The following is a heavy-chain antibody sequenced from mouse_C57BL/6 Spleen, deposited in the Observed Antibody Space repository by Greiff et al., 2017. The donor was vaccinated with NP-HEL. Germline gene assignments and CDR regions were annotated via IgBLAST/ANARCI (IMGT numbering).Heavy chain of an antibody. D-gene: IGHD4-1*01. CDR2: IDPSDSYT. J-gene: IGHJ3*01. CDR3: ASNWEDWFAY. Sequence: VQLQQPGAELVMPGASVKLSCKASGYTFTSYWMHWVKQRPGQGLEWIGEIDPSDSYTNYNQKFKGKSTLTVDKSSSTASMQLSSLTSEDSAVYYCASNWEDWFAYWGQGTLVTVSA. V-gene: IGHV1-69*01. CDR1: GYTFTSYW.